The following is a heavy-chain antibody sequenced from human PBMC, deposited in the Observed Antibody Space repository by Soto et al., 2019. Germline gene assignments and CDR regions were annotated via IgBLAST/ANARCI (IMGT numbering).Heavy chain of an antibody. J-gene: IGHJ2*01. CDR1: GGSFSGYY. CDR2: INNSGGT. V-gene: IGHV4-34*01. D-gene: IGHD3-10*01. Sequence: PSETLSLTCAVYGGSFSGYYWSWIRQPPGKGLEWIGEINNSGGTNYNPSLKSRVSISVGTSNNQFSLKLSSVTAADTAVYYCARGRGDGYNQDWYFDLWGRGTLVTVSS. CDR3: ARGRGDGYNQDWYFDL.